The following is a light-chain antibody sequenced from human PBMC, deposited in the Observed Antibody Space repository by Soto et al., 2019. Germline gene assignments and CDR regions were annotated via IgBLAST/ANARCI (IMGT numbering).Light chain of an antibody. CDR2: HAS. CDR1: QTINNW. V-gene: IGKV1-5*01. Sequence: DIQMTQSRSTLSASIGDRVTITCRASQTINNWLAWYQQKPGKAPNLLIYHASNLETGVPSRFSGSAFGTEFTLTISSLQPDDFATYYCQHYNSYPWTFGQGTKVEIK. J-gene: IGKJ1*01. CDR3: QHYNSYPWT.